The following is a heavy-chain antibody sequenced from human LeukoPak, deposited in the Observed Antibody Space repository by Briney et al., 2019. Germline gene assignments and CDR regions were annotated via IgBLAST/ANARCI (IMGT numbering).Heavy chain of an antibody. Sequence: PGGSLRLSCAASGFTFSDHYMDWVRQAPGKGVECGGRIRNKAKSYITEYAASVKGRFTISRDDSQSSLYLQMNSLKTEDTAVYYCSRAGARSGSRLYFACWGQGTLVTVSS. J-gene: IGHJ4*02. D-gene: IGHD1-26*01. CDR1: GFTFSDHY. V-gene: IGHV3-72*01. CDR3: SRAGARSGSRLYFAC. CDR2: IRNKAKSYIT.